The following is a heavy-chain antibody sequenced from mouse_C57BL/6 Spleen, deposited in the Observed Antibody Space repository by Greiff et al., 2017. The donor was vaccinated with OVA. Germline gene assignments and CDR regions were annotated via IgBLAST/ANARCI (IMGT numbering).Heavy chain of an antibody. V-gene: IGHV1-26*01. J-gene: IGHJ3*01. D-gene: IGHD2-3*01. CDR3: APDGYSFAY. CDR2: INPNNGGT. CDR1: GYTFTDYY. Sequence: EVQLQQSGPELVKPGASVKISCKASGYTFTDYYMNWVKQSHGKSLEWIGDINPNNGGTSYNQKFKGKATLTVDKSSSTAYMELRSLTSEDSAVYYCAPDGYSFAYWGQGTLVTVSA.